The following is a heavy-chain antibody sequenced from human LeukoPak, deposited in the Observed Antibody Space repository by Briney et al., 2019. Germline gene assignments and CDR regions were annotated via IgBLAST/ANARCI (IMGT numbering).Heavy chain of an antibody. D-gene: IGHD6-6*01. CDR2: INPKSGAA. J-gene: IGHJ3*02. Sequence: GASVKVSCKASGYIFSDYYMHWVRQAPGQRLEWLGWINPKSGAADYAQQFRGRVTMTRDTSINTDYMELSSLRSEDTAVYYCARDIGAGRTQYSSSSPDAFDIWGQGTMVTVSS. V-gene: IGHV1-2*02. CDR3: ARDIGAGRTQYSSSSPDAFDI. CDR1: GYIFSDYY.